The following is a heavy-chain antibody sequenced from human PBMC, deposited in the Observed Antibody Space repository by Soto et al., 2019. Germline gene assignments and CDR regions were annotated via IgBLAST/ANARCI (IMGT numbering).Heavy chain of an antibody. CDR1: GYSFTSYW. Sequence: PGESLKISCKGSGYSFTSYWIGWVRQMPGKGLEWMGIIYPGDSDTRYSPSFQGQATISADKSISTAYLQWSSLKASDTAMYYCATAYDSSGYYYVVYAFDIWGQGTMVTVSS. J-gene: IGHJ3*02. V-gene: IGHV5-51*01. CDR3: ATAYDSSGYYYVVYAFDI. CDR2: IYPGDSDT. D-gene: IGHD3-22*01.